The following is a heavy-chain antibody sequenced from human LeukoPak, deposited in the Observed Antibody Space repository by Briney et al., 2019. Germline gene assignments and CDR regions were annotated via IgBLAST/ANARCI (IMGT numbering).Heavy chain of an antibody. J-gene: IGHJ4*02. CDR1: GFTFSSYS. D-gene: IGHD6-6*01. CDR3: STDPPSI. V-gene: IGHV3-23*01. CDR2: ISGSGGST. Sequence: GGSLRLSCVASGFTFSSYSMDWVRQAPGKGLEWVSAISGSGGSTYYADSVKGRFTISRDNSKNTLYLQMNSLKTEDTAVYYCSTDPPSIWGQGTLVTVSS.